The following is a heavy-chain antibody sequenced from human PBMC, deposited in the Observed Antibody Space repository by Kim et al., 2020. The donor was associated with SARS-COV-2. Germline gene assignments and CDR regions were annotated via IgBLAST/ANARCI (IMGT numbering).Heavy chain of an antibody. Sequence: GGSLRLSCAASGFTFSSYSMNWVRQAPGKGLEWVSYISSSSSTIYYADSVKGRFTISRDNAKNSLYLQMNSLRDEDTAVYYCAREVNDYYGSGSHDYWGQGTLVTVSS. CDR2: ISSSSSTI. CDR3: AREVNDYYGSGSHDY. D-gene: IGHD3-10*01. V-gene: IGHV3-48*02. CDR1: GFTFSSYS. J-gene: IGHJ4*02.